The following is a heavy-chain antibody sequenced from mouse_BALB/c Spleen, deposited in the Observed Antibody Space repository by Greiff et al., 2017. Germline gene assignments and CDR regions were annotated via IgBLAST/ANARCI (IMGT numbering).Heavy chain of an antibody. J-gene: IGHJ4*01. Sequence: QVQLQQSGAELVRPGTSVKISCKASGYTFTNYWLGWVKQRPGHGLEWIGDIYPGGGYTNYNEKFKGKATLTADTSSSTAYMQLSSLTSEDSAVYFCAITTVGDYAMDYWGQGTSVTVSS. V-gene: IGHV1-63*02. CDR2: IYPGGGYT. CDR1: GYTFTNYW. CDR3: AITTVGDYAMDY. D-gene: IGHD1-1*01.